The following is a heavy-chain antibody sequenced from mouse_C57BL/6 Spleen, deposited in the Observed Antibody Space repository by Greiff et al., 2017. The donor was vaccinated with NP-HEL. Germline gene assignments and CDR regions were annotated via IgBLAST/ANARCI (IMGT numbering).Heavy chain of an antibody. J-gene: IGHJ2*01. CDR1: GFTFSSYA. D-gene: IGHD1-1*01. Sequence: EVTVVESGEGLVKPGGSLKLSCAASGFTFSSYAMSWVRQTPEKRLEWVAYISSGGDYIYYADTVKGRFTISRDNARNTLYLQMSSLKSEDTAMDYCTRHYYGSSSYYFDYWGQGTTLTVSS. CDR2: ISSGGDYI. V-gene: IGHV5-9-1*02. CDR3: TRHYYGSSSYYFDY.